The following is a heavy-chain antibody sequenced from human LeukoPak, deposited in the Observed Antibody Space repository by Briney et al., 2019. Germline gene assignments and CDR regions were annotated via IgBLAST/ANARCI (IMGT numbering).Heavy chain of an antibody. J-gene: IGHJ3*02. CDR1: GGSISSFY. V-gene: IGHV4-59*01. Sequence: SETLSLTCTVSGGSISSFYWSWIRQPPGKGLEWIGYIHYTGSTNYNPSLKSRVTISVDTSKNQFSLKLSSVTAADTAVYYCARKYYDFWSGYRAFDIWGQGTMVTVSS. CDR2: IHYTGST. CDR3: ARKYYDFWSGYRAFDI. D-gene: IGHD3-3*01.